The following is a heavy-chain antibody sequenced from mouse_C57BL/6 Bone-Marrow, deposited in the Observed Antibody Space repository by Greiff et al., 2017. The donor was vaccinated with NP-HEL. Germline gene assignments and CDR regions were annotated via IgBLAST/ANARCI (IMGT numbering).Heavy chain of an antibody. CDR1: GYTFTSYW. D-gene: IGHD1-1*01. CDR2: IHPNSGST. Sequence: QVQLQQPGAELVKPGASVKLSCKASGYTFTSYWMHWVKQRPGQGLEWIGMIHPNSGSTNYNEKFKSKATLTVDKSSSTAYLQLRSLTSEDSAVYYCARMYGSSPYWCFDVWGTGTTVTVSS. V-gene: IGHV1-64*01. J-gene: IGHJ1*03. CDR3: ARMYGSSPYWCFDV.